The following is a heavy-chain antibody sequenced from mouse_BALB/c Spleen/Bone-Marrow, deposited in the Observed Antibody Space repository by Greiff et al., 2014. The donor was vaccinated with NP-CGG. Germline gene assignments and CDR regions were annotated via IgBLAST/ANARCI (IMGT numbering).Heavy chain of an antibody. D-gene: IGHD1-1*01. CDR3: VGVTTVVAKNYYYAMDY. CDR2: INPYNGDT. J-gene: IGHJ4*01. Sequence: EVQLQQSGPELVKPGASVKISCKASGYSFTGYFMNWVKQSHGKSLEWIGRINPYNGDTFYNQKFKGKATLTVDKSSSTAHMELLSLTSEDSAVYYCVGVTTVVAKNYYYAMDYWGQGTSVTVSS. V-gene: IGHV1-37*01. CDR1: GYSFTGYF.